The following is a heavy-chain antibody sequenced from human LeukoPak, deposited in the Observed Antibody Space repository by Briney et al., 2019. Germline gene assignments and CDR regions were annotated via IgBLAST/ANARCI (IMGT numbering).Heavy chain of an antibody. J-gene: IGHJ5*02. CDR1: GDSIRTSNYY. CDR2: VYSSGYT. Sequence: SETLSLTCTVSGDSIRTSNYYWGWIRQPPGKGLEWIGSVYSSGYTYYNPSLKSRVTISVDTSKNQFSLRLSSLTAADRAIYYCAKGLHRGFDPWGQGTLVTVSS. CDR3: AKGLHRGFDP. D-gene: IGHD4-11*01. V-gene: IGHV4-39*07.